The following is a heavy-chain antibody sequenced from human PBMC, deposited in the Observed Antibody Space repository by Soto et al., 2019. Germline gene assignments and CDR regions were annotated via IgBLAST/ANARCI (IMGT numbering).Heavy chain of an antibody. Sequence: GGSLRLSCAASGFTFSSYVMHWVRQAPGKGLEWVAHISYDGNNKYYADSVKGRFTISRDNFKNTLYLQMSSLRADDTAVYYCARDAPHITIFGYRDHWGQGNLVTVSS. CDR3: ARDAPHITIFGYRDH. J-gene: IGHJ4*02. V-gene: IGHV3-30-3*01. CDR1: GFTFSSYV. D-gene: IGHD3-3*01. CDR2: ISYDGNNK.